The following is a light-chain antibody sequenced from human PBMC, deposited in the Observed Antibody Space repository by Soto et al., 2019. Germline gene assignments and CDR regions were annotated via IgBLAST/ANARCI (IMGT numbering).Light chain of an antibody. CDR1: QSVSSY. V-gene: IGKV3-11*01. Sequence: EIVLTQSPATLSLSPGERATLSCRASQSVSSYLAWYQRKPGQAPRLLIYHASNRATGIPARFSGSGSGTDFTLTISSLEPEDFAVYYCQQRSNWLFTFGPGTKVDIK. J-gene: IGKJ3*01. CDR2: HAS. CDR3: QQRSNWLFT.